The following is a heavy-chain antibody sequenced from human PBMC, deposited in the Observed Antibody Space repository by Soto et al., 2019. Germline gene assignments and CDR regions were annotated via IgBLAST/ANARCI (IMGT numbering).Heavy chain of an antibody. V-gene: IGHV3-15*01. CDR3: TTEDNWNYSAFDY. CDR1: GFTFTNAW. CDR2: IKSKTDGGTT. Sequence: GSLILSGAASGFTFTNAWMSLVRQARGKGLEWVGRIKSKTDGGTTDYAAPVKGRFTISRDDSKNTLYLQMNSLKTEDTAVYYCTTEDNWNYSAFDYWGQGTLVTVSS. J-gene: IGHJ4*02. D-gene: IGHD1-7*01.